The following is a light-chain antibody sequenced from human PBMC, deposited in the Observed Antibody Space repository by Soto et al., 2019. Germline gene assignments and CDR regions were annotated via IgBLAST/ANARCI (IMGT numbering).Light chain of an antibody. CDR2: DTS. CDR1: TGAVTSGHY. J-gene: IGLJ3*02. Sequence: QAVVTQEPSLTVSPGGTVTLTCGSSTGAVTSGHYPYWFQQKPGQAPRTLISDTSNKHSWTPALFSGSLLGGKAALTLLGAQPEYEAEYYCLRSYSGARPVFGGGTKLTVL. CDR3: LRSYSGARPV. V-gene: IGLV7-46*02.